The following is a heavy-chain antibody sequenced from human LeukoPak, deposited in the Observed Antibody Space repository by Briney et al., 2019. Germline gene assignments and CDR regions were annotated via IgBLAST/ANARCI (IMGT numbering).Heavy chain of an antibody. CDR1: GGSISSGGYS. Sequence: SETLSLTCAVSGGSISSGGYSWSWIRQPPGKGLEWIGYIYHSGSTYYNPSLKSRVTISVDRSKNQFSLKLSSVTAADTAVYYCARGGLYDSSGHTYGYWGQGTLVTVSS. CDR3: ARGGLYDSSGHTYGY. CDR2: IYHSGST. J-gene: IGHJ4*02. D-gene: IGHD3-22*01. V-gene: IGHV4-30-2*01.